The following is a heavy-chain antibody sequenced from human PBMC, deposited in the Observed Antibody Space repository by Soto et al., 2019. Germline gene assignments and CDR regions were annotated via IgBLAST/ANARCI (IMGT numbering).Heavy chain of an antibody. CDR2: IYPGDSKT. CDR3: ARQGRSSSSWYAYYYYGMDV. Sequence: LGESLKISCKGSGFSFTTYWIAWVRQMPGKGLEWMGIIYPGDSKTTYSPSFQGQVTISADKSISTAYLQWSSLKASDTAMYYCARQGRSSSSWYAYYYYGMDVWGQGTTVTVSS. J-gene: IGHJ6*02. D-gene: IGHD6-13*01. V-gene: IGHV5-51*01. CDR1: GFSFTTYW.